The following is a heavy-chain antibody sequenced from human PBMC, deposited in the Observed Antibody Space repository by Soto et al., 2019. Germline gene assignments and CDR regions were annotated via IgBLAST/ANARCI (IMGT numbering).Heavy chain of an antibody. J-gene: IGHJ4*02. CDR1: GGSISSYY. CDR2: IYYSGST. Sequence: SETLSLTCTVFGGSISSYYWSWIRQPPGKGLEWIGYIYYSGSTNYNPSLKSRVTISVDTSKNQFSLKLSSVTAADTAVYYCARMYPDYYDSSGYEIPYYFDYWGQGTLVTV. CDR3: ARMYPDYYDSSGYEIPYYFDY. V-gene: IGHV4-59*01. D-gene: IGHD3-22*01.